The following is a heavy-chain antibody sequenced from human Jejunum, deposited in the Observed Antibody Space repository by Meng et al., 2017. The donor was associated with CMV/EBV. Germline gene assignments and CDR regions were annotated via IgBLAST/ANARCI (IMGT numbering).Heavy chain of an antibody. CDR1: TFSDSG. D-gene: IGHD2-2*01. CDR3: GKALWGSNSWYPTSDY. CDR2: IRFNGNDK. J-gene: IGHJ4*02. V-gene: IGHV3-30*02. Sequence: TFSDSGMHWVRPAPGQGLEWVAFIRFNGNDKYYADSVKGRFTISRDNSKNTLYLRMISLRAGDTAVYYCGKALWGSNSWYPTSDYWGQGALVTVSS.